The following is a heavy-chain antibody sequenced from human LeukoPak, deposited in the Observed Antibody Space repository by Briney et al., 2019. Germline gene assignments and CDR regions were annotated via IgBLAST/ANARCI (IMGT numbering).Heavy chain of an antibody. V-gene: IGHV3-9*01. Sequence: GGSLRLSCVASGFTFDDYAMHWVRQAPGKGLEWVSGISWNSGSIGYADSVKGRFTISRDNAKNSLYLQMNSLRAEDTALYYCAKDIYPSIAVAGTFDYWGQGTLVTVSS. CDR1: GFTFDDYA. D-gene: IGHD6-19*01. CDR3: AKDIYPSIAVAGTFDY. CDR2: ISWNSGSI. J-gene: IGHJ4*02.